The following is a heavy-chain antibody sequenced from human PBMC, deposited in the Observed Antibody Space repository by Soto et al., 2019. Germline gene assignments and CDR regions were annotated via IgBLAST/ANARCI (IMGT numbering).Heavy chain of an antibody. CDR1: GCTFCSYP. CDR3: ARELGLGGVIVIDRFDY. D-gene: IGHD3-16*02. J-gene: IGHJ4*02. V-gene: IGHV3-23*01. CDR2: ISASGSST. Sequence: WGSLSLSCAAYGCTFCSYPMTWVRQAPGKRLEYVSAISASGSSTYYADSVKGRFTISRDNAKNSLYLQMNSLRAEDTAVYYCARELGLGGVIVIDRFDYWGQGTLVTVSS.